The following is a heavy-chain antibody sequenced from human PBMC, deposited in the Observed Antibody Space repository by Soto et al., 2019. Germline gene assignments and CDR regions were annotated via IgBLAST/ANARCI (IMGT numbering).Heavy chain of an antibody. CDR2: IWYDGSKT. J-gene: IGHJ4*02. D-gene: IGHD5-12*01. Sequence: GGSLRLSCAASGFTFSSYGFHWVRQAPGKGLEWVAVIWYDGSKTYYVESVRGRFTISRDNSKNTLYLQMNSLRAEDTAVYCCARDLGSTIYYFDYGGLGTLVTVSS. CDR3: ARDLGSTIYYFDY. V-gene: IGHV3-33*01. CDR1: GFTFSSYG.